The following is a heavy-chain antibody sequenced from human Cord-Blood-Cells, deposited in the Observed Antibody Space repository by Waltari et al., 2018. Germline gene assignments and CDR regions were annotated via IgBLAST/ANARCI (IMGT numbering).Heavy chain of an antibody. V-gene: IGHV3-7*01. CDR1: GFTFRSYW. CDR2: IKQDGSEK. J-gene: IGHJ6*03. D-gene: IGHD1-7*01. CDR3: ARNSLVYYYYYMDV. Sequence: EVQLVESGGGLVQPGGALRLTCAASGFTFRSYWMIWARQAPGKGLEWVANIKQDGSEKYYVDSVKGRFTISRDNAKNSLYLQMNSLRAEDTAVYYCARNSLVYYYYYMDVWGKGTTVTVSS.